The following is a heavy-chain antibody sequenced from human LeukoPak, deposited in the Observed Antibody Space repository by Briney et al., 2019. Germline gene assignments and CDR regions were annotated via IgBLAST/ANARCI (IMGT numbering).Heavy chain of an antibody. V-gene: IGHV3-7*04. CDR3: ARNITFDI. J-gene: IGHJ3*02. Sequence: QPGGSLRLSCAASGFTFSSYWMSWVRQAPGKGLEWVANIKQDGSEKYYVDSVKGRFTISRDNAEKSLYLQMSSLRAEDTALYYCARNITFDIWGQGTMVTVSS. CDR2: IKQDGSEK. CDR1: GFTFSSYW.